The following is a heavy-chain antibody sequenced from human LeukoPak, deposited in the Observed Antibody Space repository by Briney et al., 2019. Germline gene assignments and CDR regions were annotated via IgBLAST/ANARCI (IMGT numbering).Heavy chain of an antibody. CDR2: IYYSGST. CDR3: ARVDPDILTGYYPQNNDY. CDR1: GGSISSSSYY. J-gene: IGHJ4*02. V-gene: IGHV4-39*07. D-gene: IGHD3-9*01. Sequence: SETLSLTCTVSGGSISSSSYYWGWIRQPPGKGLEWIGSIYYSGSTYYNPSLKSRVTISVDTSKNQFSLKLSSVTAADTAVYYCARVDPDILTGYYPQNNDYWGQGTLVTVSS.